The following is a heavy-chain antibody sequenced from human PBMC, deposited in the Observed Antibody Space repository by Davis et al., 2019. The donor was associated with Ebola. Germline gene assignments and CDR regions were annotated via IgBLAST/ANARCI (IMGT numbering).Heavy chain of an antibody. CDR1: GGSISSGDYY. V-gene: IGHV4-30-4*01. D-gene: IGHD3-9*01. J-gene: IGHJ4*02. Sequence: MPSETLSLTCTVSGGSISSGDYYWSWIRQPPGKGLEWIGYIYYSGSTYYNPSLKSRVTISVDTSKNQFSLKLSSVTAADTAVYYCARSGYDILTGYTYYFDYWGQGTLVTVSS. CDR3: ARSGYDILTGYTYYFDY. CDR2: IYYSGST.